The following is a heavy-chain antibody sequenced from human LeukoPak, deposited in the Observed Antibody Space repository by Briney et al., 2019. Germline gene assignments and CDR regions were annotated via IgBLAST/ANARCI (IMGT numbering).Heavy chain of an antibody. V-gene: IGHV3-23*01. D-gene: IGHD2-21*02. CDR2: ISGSGDI. J-gene: IGHJ4*02. CDR1: GFTFNTYA. CDR3: QRGATADTRHLDY. Sequence: GGSLRLSCAASGFTFNTYAMNWVRQAPGKGLEWVSAISGSGDIHYAESVKGRFTISRDNTKNSVYLQMYSLRDEDTAVYYCQRGATADTRHLDYWGQGTLVTVSS.